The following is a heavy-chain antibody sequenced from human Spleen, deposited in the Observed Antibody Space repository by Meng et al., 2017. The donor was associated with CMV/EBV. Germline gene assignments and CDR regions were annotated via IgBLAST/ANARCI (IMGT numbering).Heavy chain of an antibody. J-gene: IGHJ4*02. V-gene: IGHV3-30*02. CDR2: MWFDGSKK. Sequence: GESLKISCAASGFSSRTYGMHWVRQSPGKGLEWVAFMWFDGSKKNYGDSVKGRFTISRDNSKNTLYLQMNSLSAEDTAVYYCAKETTEVGASNWGQRTLVTVSS. CDR3: AKETTEVGASN. CDR1: GFSSRTYG. D-gene: IGHD1-26*01.